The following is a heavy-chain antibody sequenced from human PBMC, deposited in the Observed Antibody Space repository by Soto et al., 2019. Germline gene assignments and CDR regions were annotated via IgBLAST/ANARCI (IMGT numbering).Heavy chain of an antibody. CDR3: ARVYDYIWGSYRTDFDY. CDR1: GFTFSDYY. Sequence: GGSLRLSCAASGFTFSDYYMSWIRRAPGKGLEWVSYISSSGSTIYCADSVKGRFTISRDNAKNSLYLQMNSLRAEDTAVYYCARVYDYIWGSYRTDFDYWGQGTLVTVSS. CDR2: ISSSGSTI. D-gene: IGHD3-16*02. J-gene: IGHJ4*02. V-gene: IGHV3-11*01.